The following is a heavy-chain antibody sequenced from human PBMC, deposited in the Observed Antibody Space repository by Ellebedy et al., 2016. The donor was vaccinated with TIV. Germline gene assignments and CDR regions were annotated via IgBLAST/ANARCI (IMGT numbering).Heavy chain of an antibody. CDR1: GGTFSSYA. Sequence: AASVKVSCKASGGTFSSYAIGWVRQAPGQGLEWLGVIIPISGTTVYAQKFQGRVTITADKSTSTGYMELTSLGLEDTAVYYWAREGREYNTPSQYYQHWGQGTLVTVSS. D-gene: IGHD1-14*01. J-gene: IGHJ1*01. CDR2: IIPISGTT. CDR3: AREGREYNTPSQYYQH. V-gene: IGHV1-69*06.